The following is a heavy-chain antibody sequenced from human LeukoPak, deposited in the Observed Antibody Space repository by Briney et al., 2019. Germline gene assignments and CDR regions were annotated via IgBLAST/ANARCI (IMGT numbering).Heavy chain of an antibody. V-gene: IGHV1-8*01. CDR2: MNPKNGNT. CDR3: TKASLAFGTKYFDP. Sequence: ASVKVSCKASGYPFSNYDINWVRQAPGQGLEWMGWMNPKNGNTGYGQKFQGRVTMTRVTSITTAYMELRSLRSDDTAVYYCTKASLAFGTKYFDPWGQGTLVTVSS. CDR1: GYPFSNYD. D-gene: IGHD3-10*01. J-gene: IGHJ5*02.